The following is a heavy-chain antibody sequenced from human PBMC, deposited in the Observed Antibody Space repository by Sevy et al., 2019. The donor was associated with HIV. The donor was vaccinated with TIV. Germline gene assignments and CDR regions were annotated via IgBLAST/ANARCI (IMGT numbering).Heavy chain of an antibody. CDR3: ARGGSKWNDDYFDY. V-gene: IGHV1-2*02. D-gene: IGHD1-20*01. CDR1: GYTFSVKY. Sequence: ASVKVSCKASGYTFSVKYIHWVRQAPGQGLEWVGWIDPKSGGTSYPQKFQGRDSMTRDTSTSTVYMELYWLTSDDTAVYYCARGGSKWNDDYFDYWGQGSLVTDSS. J-gene: IGHJ4*02. CDR2: IDPKSGGT.